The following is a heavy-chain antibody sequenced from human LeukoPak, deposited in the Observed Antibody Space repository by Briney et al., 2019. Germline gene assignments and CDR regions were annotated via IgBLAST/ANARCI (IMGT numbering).Heavy chain of an antibody. D-gene: IGHD3-22*01. CDR1: GFIFSSFW. J-gene: IGHJ4*02. V-gene: IGHV3-7*01. CDR3: ATSYDSSGCD. Sequence: GGSLRLSCTASGFIFSSFWMAWVRQAPGKGLEWVANIKPDGSLQFYGDSVKGRSTISRDNAKNSLYLQMNNLRAEDTALYYCATSYDSSGCDWGQGTLVTVSS. CDR2: IKPDGSLQ.